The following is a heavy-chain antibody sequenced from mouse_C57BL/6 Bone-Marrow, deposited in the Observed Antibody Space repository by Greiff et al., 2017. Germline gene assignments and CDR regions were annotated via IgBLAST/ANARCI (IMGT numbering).Heavy chain of an antibody. Sequence: QVQLKESGAELVRPGASVKLSCKASGYTFTDYYINWVKQRPGQGLEWIARIYPGSGNTYYNEKFKGKATLTAEKSSSTAYMQLSSLTSEDSAVYFCAREGYGNYLYYYAMDYWGQGTSVTVSS. CDR2: IYPGSGNT. CDR1: GYTFTDYY. V-gene: IGHV1-76*01. CDR3: AREGYGNYLYYYAMDY. D-gene: IGHD2-1*01. J-gene: IGHJ4*01.